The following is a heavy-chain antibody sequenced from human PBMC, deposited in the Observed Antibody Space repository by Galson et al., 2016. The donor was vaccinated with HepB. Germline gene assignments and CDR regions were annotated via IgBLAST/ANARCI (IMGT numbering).Heavy chain of an antibody. V-gene: IGHV1-18*04. Sequence: SVKVSCKASGYTFTTYGISWVRQAPGQGLEWMGWISGYSGNTNYAPKVQGRVTLTTDTSTSTAFLELRSLRSDDTAVYYCARDSAGSADEFWSGSYYYPGMDVWGRGTTVIVSS. CDR1: GYTFTTYG. J-gene: IGHJ6*02. D-gene: IGHD3-3*01. CDR3: ARDSAGSADEFWSGSYYYPGMDV. CDR2: ISGYSGNT.